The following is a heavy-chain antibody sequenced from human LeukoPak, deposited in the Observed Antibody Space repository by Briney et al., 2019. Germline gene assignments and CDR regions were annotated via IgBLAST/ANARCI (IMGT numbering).Heavy chain of an antibody. D-gene: IGHD6-6*01. CDR3: ARTMPWVAARPDY. Sequence: ASVKVSCKASGYTFTGYYMHWVRQAPGQGLEWMGWINPNSGGTNYAQKFQGRVTMTRDTSISTAYMELSRLRSDDTAVYYCARTMPWVAARPDYWGQGNLVTVSS. J-gene: IGHJ4*02. CDR2: INPNSGGT. V-gene: IGHV1-2*02. CDR1: GYTFTGYY.